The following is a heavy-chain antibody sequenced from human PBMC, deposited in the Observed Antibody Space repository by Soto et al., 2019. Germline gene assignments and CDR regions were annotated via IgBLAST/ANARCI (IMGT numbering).Heavy chain of an antibody. Sequence: ASVKVSCTSSGYTFTSYAMHWVRQAPGQRLEWMGWINAGNGNTKYSQKFQGRVTITRDTSASTAYMELSSLRSEDTAVYYCARSIVVVTALDYWGQGTLVTVSS. CDR2: INAGNGNT. J-gene: IGHJ4*02. D-gene: IGHD2-21*02. CDR3: ARSIVVVTALDY. V-gene: IGHV1-3*01. CDR1: GYTFTSYA.